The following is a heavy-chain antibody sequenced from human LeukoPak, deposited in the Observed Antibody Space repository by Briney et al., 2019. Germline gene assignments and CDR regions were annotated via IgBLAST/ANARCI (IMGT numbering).Heavy chain of an antibody. CDR1: GGSISSYY. Sequence: TLSFTCTVSGGSISSYYWSWIRQPAGKGLEWIGRIYTSGSTNYNPSLKSRVTISVDTSKNQFSLKLSSVTAADTAVYYCARKHGDYRYYYYGMDVWVEGTTVTVSS. J-gene: IGHJ6*04. V-gene: IGHV4-4*07. D-gene: IGHD4-17*01. CDR2: IYTSGST. CDR3: ARKHGDYRYYYYGMDV.